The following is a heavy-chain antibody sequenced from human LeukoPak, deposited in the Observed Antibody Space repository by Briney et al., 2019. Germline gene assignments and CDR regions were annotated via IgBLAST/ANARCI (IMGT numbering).Heavy chain of an antibody. CDR2: TYYRSKWSN. CDR3: ARFVSGRLDY. V-gene: IGHV6-1*01. D-gene: IGHD6-19*01. CDR1: GDSVSSNSAT. J-gene: IGHJ4*02. Sequence: SQTLSLTCAIPGDSVSSNSATWDWVRQSPSRGLEWLGRTYYRSKWSNEYELSVKSLIIIDPDTSKNQFSLQLNSVTPEDTAIYYCARFVSGRLDYWGQGSLVTVSS.